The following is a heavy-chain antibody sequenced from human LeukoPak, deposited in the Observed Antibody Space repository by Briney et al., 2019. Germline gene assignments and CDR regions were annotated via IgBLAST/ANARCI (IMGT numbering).Heavy chain of an antibody. J-gene: IGHJ4*02. Sequence: SETLSLTCTVSGGSISGYYWSWIRQPPGKGLEWIGYIYYSGSTNYNPSLKSRVTISVDTSKNQFSLKLSSVTAADTAVYYCAREKDGSGSPIPPYDYWGQGTLVTVSS. CDR3: AREKDGSGSPIPPYDY. V-gene: IGHV4-59*01. CDR1: GGSISGYY. D-gene: IGHD3-10*01. CDR2: IYYSGST.